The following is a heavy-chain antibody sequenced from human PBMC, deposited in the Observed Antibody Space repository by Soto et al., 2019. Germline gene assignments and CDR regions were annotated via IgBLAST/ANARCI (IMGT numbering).Heavy chain of an antibody. V-gene: IGHV5-51*01. J-gene: IGHJ6*02. CDR2: IYPGDSDT. CDR3: ARVGYSYGSYYYYGMDV. D-gene: IGHD5-18*01. CDR1: GYSFTSYW. Sequence: RGESLKISCKGSGYSFTSYWIGWVRQMPGKGLEWMGIIYPGDSDTRYSPSFQGQVTISADKSISTAYLQWSSLKASDTAMYYCARVGYSYGSYYYYGMDVWGQGTTVTVSS.